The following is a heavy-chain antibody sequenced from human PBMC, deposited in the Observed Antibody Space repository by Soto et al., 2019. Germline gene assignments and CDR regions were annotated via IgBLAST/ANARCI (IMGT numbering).Heavy chain of an antibody. J-gene: IGHJ3*02. V-gene: IGHV1-2*04. CDR2: INPNSGGT. Sequence: ASVKVSCKASGYTFSGYYMHWVRQAPGQGLEWMGWINPNSGGTNYAQKFQGWVTMTRDTSISTAYMELSRLRSDDTAVYYCARVRVGIAAEDAFDIWGQGTMVTVSS. CDR1: GYTFSGYY. CDR3: ARVRVGIAAEDAFDI. D-gene: IGHD6-13*01.